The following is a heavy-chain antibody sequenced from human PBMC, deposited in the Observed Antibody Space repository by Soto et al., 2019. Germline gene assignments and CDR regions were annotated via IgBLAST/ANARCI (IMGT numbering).Heavy chain of an antibody. Sequence: PGGSLRLSCAASGFTVSSNYMSWVRQAPGKGLEWVSVIYSGGSTYYADSVKGRFTISRDNSKNTLYLQMNSLRAEDTAVYYCARETAGKVTYGMDVGGQGTKVTVSS. CDR1: GFTVSSNY. D-gene: IGHD2-21*02. CDR2: IYSGGST. J-gene: IGHJ6*02. CDR3: ARETAGKVTYGMDV. V-gene: IGHV3-53*01.